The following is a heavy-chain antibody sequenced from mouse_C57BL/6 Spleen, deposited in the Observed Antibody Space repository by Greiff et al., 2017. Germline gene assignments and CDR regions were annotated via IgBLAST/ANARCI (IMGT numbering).Heavy chain of an antibody. Sequence: DVKLVESGGGLVQPGGSLKLSCAASGFTFSDYYMYWVRQTPEKRLEWVAYISNGGGSTYYPDTVKGRFTISRDHAKNPLYLQRSRLKAEDTAMYYCARRGRSYYCDYWGQGTTLTVSS. CDR3: ARRGRSYYCDY. V-gene: IGHV5-12*01. CDR1: GFTFSDYY. J-gene: IGHJ2*01. CDR2: ISNGGGST. D-gene: IGHD1-1*01.